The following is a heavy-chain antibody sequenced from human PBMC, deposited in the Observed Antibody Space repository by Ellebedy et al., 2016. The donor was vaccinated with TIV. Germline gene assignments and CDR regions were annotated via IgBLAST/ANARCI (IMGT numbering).Heavy chain of an antibody. J-gene: IGHJ4*02. V-gene: IGHV1-2*02. Sequence: ASVKVSCKASGYNFTYRYLHWVRQAPGQGLEWMGWINPNSAGTNYAQNFQGRVTMTRDTSISTAYMELSRLRSDDTAVYYCARNYGDYVDRLFDYWGQGTLVTVSS. CDR2: INPNSAGT. D-gene: IGHD4-17*01. CDR3: ARNYGDYVDRLFDY. CDR1: GYNFTYRY.